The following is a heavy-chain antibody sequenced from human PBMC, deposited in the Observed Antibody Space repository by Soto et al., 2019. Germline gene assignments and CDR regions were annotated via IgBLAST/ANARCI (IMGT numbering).Heavy chain of an antibody. J-gene: IGHJ4*02. CDR1: GYSISSGYY. D-gene: IGHD5-12*01. CDR2: IYHSGST. Sequence: PSETLSLTCAVSGYSISSGYYWGWIRQPPGKGLEWIGSIYHSGSTYYNPSLKSRVTISVDTSKNQFSLKLSSVTAADTAVYYCARVGMVATALARGVDYWGQGTLVTVSS. CDR3: ARVGMVATALARGVDY. V-gene: IGHV4-38-2*01.